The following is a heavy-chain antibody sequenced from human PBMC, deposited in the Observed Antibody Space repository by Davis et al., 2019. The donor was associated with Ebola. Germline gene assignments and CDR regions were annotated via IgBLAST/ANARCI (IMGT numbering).Heavy chain of an antibody. D-gene: IGHD5-18*01. CDR2: ISTYSGNA. CDR3: ARDWNTAMVSGLDY. V-gene: IGHV1-18*01. J-gene: IGHJ4*02. Sequence: AASVKVSCKASGYTFTTYGFSWVRLAPGQGPECMGWISTYSGNANYAQKFQGRVTMTSDTSTSTAYMELRSLTSDDTAVYYCARDWNTAMVSGLDYWGQGTLVTVSS. CDR1: GYTFTTYG.